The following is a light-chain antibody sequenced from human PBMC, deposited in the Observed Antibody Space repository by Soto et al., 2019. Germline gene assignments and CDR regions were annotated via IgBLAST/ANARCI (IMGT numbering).Light chain of an antibody. CDR2: AAS. Sequence: DIQMTQSPSSLSASVGDRVTITCRASQSISSYLNWYQQKPGKAPKLLIYAASSLQSGVPSRFSGIGSGTDFPLTISSLQPEDFATYYCQQSYSTPPTFGQGTKLEIK. J-gene: IGKJ2*01. CDR1: QSISSY. V-gene: IGKV1-39*01. CDR3: QQSYSTPPT.